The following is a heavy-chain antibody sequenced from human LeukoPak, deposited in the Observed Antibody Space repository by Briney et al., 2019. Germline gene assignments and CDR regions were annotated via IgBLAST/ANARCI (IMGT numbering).Heavy chain of an antibody. CDR1: GFTFSSYG. CDR3: RGELQEESDALDI. Sequence: GGSLRLSCAASGFTFSSYGMHWVRQAPGKGLEWVAVISYDGSNKYYGDSVKGRFTISRDNAKNTLYLQMDSLSTEDTAVHYCRGELQEESDALDIWGQGTMVTVSS. CDR2: ISYDGSNK. D-gene: IGHD3-16*01. V-gene: IGHV3-30*12. J-gene: IGHJ3*02.